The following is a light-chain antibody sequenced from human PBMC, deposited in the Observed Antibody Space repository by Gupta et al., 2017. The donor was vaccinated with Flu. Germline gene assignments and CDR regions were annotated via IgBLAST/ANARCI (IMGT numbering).Light chain of an antibody. Sequence: QASRTQPASVAGSPSHSITISCPGTSSDVGGHNYVPWFQQHPGKAPKLMIYEVSNRPSGGSNRISGSKSGDTAALTITRLQAEEEEDYYYSAYSNSSTTLYVFGTGTKVTVL. CDR2: EVS. CDR1: SSDVGGHNY. V-gene: IGLV2-14*01. CDR3: SAYSNSSTTLYV. J-gene: IGLJ1*01.